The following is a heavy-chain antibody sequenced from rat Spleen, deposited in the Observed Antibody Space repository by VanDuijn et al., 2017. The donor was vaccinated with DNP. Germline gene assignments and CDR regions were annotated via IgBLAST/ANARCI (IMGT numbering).Heavy chain of an antibody. CDR2: ISYDGLTT. Sequence: EVQLVESGGGLVQPGRSLKLSCVASGFTFSDYAMAWVLQAPTRGLEWVASISYDGLTTYYRDSVRGRFTISRDNAKSTLYLQMESLRSEDTATYYCAKDAFDYWGQGVMVTVSS. CDR3: AKDAFDY. J-gene: IGHJ2*01. V-gene: IGHV5-20*01. CDR1: GFTFSDYA.